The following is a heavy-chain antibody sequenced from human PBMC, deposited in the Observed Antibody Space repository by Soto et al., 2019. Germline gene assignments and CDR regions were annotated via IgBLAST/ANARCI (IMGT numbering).Heavy chain of an antibody. D-gene: IGHD4-17*01. J-gene: IGHJ6*02. CDR3: ARDDYGDYADYYYGMDV. CDR2: IIPIFGTA. Sequence: QVQLVQSGAEVKKPGSSVKVSCKASGGTFSSYAISWVRQAPGQGLEWMGGIIPIFGTANYAQKFQGRVTITADNSTSTAYMELSSLRSEDTAVYYCARDDYGDYADYYYGMDVWGQGTTVTVSS. CDR1: GGTFSSYA. V-gene: IGHV1-69*06.